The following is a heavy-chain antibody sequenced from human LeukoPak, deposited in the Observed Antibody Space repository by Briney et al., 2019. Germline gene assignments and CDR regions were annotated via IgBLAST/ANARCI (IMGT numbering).Heavy chain of an antibody. CDR3: ARAMFYFDSSGYWPSGY. Sequence: GASVKVSCKASGYTFSSHYMHWVRQAPGQGLERMGIINPSGGSTSYAQKFQGRVTMTRDTSTSTVYMELSSLRSEDTAVYYCARAMFYFDSSGYWPSGYWGQGTLVTVSS. D-gene: IGHD3-22*01. CDR1: GYTFSSHY. J-gene: IGHJ4*02. V-gene: IGHV1-46*01. CDR2: INPSGGST.